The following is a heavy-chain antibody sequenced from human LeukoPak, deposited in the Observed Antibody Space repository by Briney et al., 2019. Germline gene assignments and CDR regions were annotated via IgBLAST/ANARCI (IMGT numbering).Heavy chain of an antibody. CDR2: ISAYNGNT. Sequence: VGSVTVSCRASGYTFTSYGISWVRPAPGRGLEWVGWISAYNGNTNYAQNLQGRATMTTNTSTSTAYMELRSLRSDDTAVYYCARDFVVVPVASDYWGQGTLVAVS. D-gene: IGHD2-2*01. CDR1: GYTFTSYG. V-gene: IGHV1-18*01. J-gene: IGHJ4*02. CDR3: ARDFVVVPVASDY.